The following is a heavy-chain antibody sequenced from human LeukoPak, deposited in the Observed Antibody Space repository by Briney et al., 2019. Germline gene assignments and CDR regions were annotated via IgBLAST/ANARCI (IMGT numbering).Heavy chain of an antibody. CDR1: GGSFSGYY. D-gene: IGHD3-16*01. CDR3: ARVGGNGWLFVW. Sequence: SETLSLTCAVYGGSFSGYYWTWIRQPPGKGLEWIGEINHTGSTNYNPSLKSRVTISVDTSKNQFSLKLSSVTAADTAVYYCARVGGNGWLFVWWGQGTLVTVSS. CDR2: INHTGST. J-gene: IGHJ4*02. V-gene: IGHV4-34*01.